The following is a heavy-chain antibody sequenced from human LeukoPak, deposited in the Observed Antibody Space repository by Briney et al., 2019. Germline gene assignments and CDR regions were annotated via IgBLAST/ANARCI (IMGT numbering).Heavy chain of an antibody. J-gene: IGHJ3*02. V-gene: IGHV3-48*04. D-gene: IGHD2-2*01. CDR3: ATDDWESSLSI. CDR1: GFTFTSYN. CDR2: INTESHSI. Sequence: PGGSLRLSCAASGFTFTSYNMNWFRQAPGQGLEWLSYINTESHSIFYADSAKGRFTISRDNAKDSLFLQMNNVRADDTAVYYCATDDWESSLSIWGQGTMVTVS.